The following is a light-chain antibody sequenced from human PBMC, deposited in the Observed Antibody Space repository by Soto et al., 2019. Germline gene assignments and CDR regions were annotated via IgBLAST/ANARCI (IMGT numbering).Light chain of an antibody. CDR3: LQYSSYPRT. J-gene: IGKJ2*01. CDR1: QGIRND. CDR2: AAS. Sequence: DIQMTQSPSSLSASVGDRATFTCRASQGIRNDLGWYQQKPGKPPKRLIYAASSLQSAVPSRFSGSGREFTPEFTLTISSLQPEDFATYYCLQYSSYPRTFGQGTKLEIK. V-gene: IGKV1-17*01.